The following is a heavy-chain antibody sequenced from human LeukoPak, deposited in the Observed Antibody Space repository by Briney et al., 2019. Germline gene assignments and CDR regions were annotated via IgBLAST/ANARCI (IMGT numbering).Heavy chain of an antibody. CDR1: GFTFSSYS. J-gene: IGHJ4*02. V-gene: IGHV3-21*04. Sequence: GGSLRLSCAASGFTFSSYSMNWVRQAQGKGLEWVSSISSSSSYIYYADSVKGRFTISRDNAKSSLYLQMHSLGADDTAVYYCVSQEGVRYFDYWGQGTLVTVSS. CDR3: VSQEGVRYFDY. D-gene: IGHD1-1*01. CDR2: ISSSSSYI.